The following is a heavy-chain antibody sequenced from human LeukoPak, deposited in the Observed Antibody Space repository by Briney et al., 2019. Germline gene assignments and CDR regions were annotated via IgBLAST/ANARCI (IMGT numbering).Heavy chain of an antibody. CDR2: ISGDGQKT. J-gene: IGHJ4*02. V-gene: IGHV3-43*01. CDR1: GFNFCDFP. CDR3: AKERESDLWGLDH. D-gene: IGHD2-21*01. Sequence: GGSLRLSCATSGFNFCDFPMHWVRQVPGKGLQWVSLISGDGQKTHYVDSVKGRFTISRDNSKNSLYLEMNSLTNDDSAIYYCAKERESDLWGLDHWGQGTLVTVSS.